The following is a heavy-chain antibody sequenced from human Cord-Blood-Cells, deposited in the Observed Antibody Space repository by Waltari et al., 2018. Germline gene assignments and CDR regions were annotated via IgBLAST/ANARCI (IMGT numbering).Heavy chain of an antibody. CDR1: GFTFSGSA. CDR3: TESDAFDI. V-gene: IGHV3-73*02. J-gene: IGHJ3*02. Sequence: EVQLVESGGGLVQHGGSLKLSCAASGFTFSGSAMHWVRQASGKGLEWVGRIRSKANSYATAYAASVKGRFTISRDDSKNTAYLQMNSLKTEDTAVYYCTESDAFDIWGQGTMVTVSS. CDR2: IRSKANSYAT.